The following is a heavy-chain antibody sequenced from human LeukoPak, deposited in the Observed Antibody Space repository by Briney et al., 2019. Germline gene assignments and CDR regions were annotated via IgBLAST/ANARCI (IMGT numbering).Heavy chain of an antibody. CDR3: ARRWRVLGVAGGDGDAFDI. CDR1: GGSISSYY. Sequence: SETLSLTCTVSGGSISSYYWSWIRQPPGKGLEWIGYIYYSGSTNSNPSLKSRVTISLDTSKNQFSLNLNSVTTADTAVYYCARRWRVLGVAGGDGDAFDIWGQGTMVTVSS. CDR2: IYYSGST. V-gene: IGHV4-59*01. D-gene: IGHD3-10*01. J-gene: IGHJ3*02.